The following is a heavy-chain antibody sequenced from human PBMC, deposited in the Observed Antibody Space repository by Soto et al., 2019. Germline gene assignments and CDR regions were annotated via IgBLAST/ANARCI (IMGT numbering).Heavy chain of an antibody. CDR1: GDSISSNNYY. V-gene: IGHV4-39*02. CDR3: ARVRSSWYYFDY. J-gene: IGHJ4*02. Sequence: HLQLQESGPGLVKASETLSLTCTVSGDSISSNNYYWGWIRQPPGKGLEGVGHVYYTGNTYYNPSLRSRFTISVATSKNQFSLKVTAADTAVYYCARVRSSWYYFDYWGQGILVTVSS. CDR2: VYYTGNT. D-gene: IGHD6-19*01.